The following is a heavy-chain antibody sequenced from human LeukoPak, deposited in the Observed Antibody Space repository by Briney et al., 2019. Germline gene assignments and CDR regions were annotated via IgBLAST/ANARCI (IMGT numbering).Heavy chain of an antibody. Sequence: GGSLRLSCAASGFTFSSYAMSWVRQAPGKGLEWVSAISGSGGSTYYADSVKGRFTISRDNSKNTLYLQMNSLRAEDTAVYYCASYYDSSGYYYYYGMDVWGQGTTVTVSS. J-gene: IGHJ6*02. CDR1: GFTFSSYA. CDR2: ISGSGGST. V-gene: IGHV3-23*01. CDR3: ASYYDSSGYYYYYGMDV. D-gene: IGHD3-22*01.